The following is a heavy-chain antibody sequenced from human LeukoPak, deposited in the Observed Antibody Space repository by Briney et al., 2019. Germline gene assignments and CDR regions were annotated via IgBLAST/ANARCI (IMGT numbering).Heavy chain of an antibody. D-gene: IGHD3-3*01. CDR1: GFTFSSYS. Sequence: GGSLRLSCAASGFTFSSYSMNWVRQAPGKGLEWVSSISSSSSYIYYADSVKGRFTISGDNAKNSLYLQMNSLRAEDTAVYYCARVLRFLDYFDYWGQGTLVTVSS. CDR3: ARVLRFLDYFDY. J-gene: IGHJ4*02. V-gene: IGHV3-21*01. CDR2: ISSSSSYI.